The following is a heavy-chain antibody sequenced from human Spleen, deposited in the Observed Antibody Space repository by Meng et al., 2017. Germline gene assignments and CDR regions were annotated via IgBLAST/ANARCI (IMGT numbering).Heavy chain of an antibody. CDR1: GGSFSDYY. Sequence: QVPPQQLGAGLLKPSETLSLTCVVSGGSFSDYYWSWIRQPPGKGLEWIGEINHSGSTNYNPSLESRATISVDTSQNNLSLKLSSVTAADSAVYYCARGPTTMAHDFDYWGQGTLVTVSS. V-gene: IGHV4-34*01. D-gene: IGHD4-11*01. CDR3: ARGPTTMAHDFDY. CDR2: INHSGST. J-gene: IGHJ4*02.